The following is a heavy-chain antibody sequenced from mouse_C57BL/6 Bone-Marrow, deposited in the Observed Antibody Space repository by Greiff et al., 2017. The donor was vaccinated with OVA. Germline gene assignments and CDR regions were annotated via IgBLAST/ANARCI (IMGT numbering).Heavy chain of an antibody. V-gene: IGHV14-3*01. Sequence: VHVKQSVAELVRPGASVKLSCTASGFNIKNTYMHWVKQRPEQGLEWIGRIDPANGNTKYAPKFQGKATITADTSSNTAYLQLSSLTSEDTAIYYCASRGYSNSFYWYFDVWGTGTTVTVSS. J-gene: IGHJ1*03. CDR3: ASRGYSNSFYWYFDV. D-gene: IGHD2-5*01. CDR2: IDPANGNT. CDR1: GFNIKNTY.